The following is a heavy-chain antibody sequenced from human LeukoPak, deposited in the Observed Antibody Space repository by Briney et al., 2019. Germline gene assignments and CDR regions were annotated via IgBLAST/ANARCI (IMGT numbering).Heavy chain of an antibody. J-gene: IGHJ4*02. Sequence: GGSLRLSCAASGFTFSNYGMNWVRQAPGKGLGWVSYISSSSSTIYYADSVKGRFTISRDNAKNSLDLEMNSLRDEDTAVYYCARRMSSGINPFGCWGQGTLVTVSS. D-gene: IGHD1-26*01. V-gene: IGHV3-48*02. CDR3: ARRMSSGINPFGC. CDR1: GFTFSNYG. CDR2: ISSSSSTI.